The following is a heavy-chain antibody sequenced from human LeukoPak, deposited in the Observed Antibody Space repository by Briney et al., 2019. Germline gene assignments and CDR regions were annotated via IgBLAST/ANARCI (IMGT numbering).Heavy chain of an antibody. CDR1: GFTFSSYG. CDR2: IRSDGSNK. V-gene: IGHV3-30*02. D-gene: IGHD3-22*01. Sequence: GGSLRLSCAASGFTFSSYGMHWVRQAPGKGLEWVAFIRSDGSNKYYADSVKGRFTVSRDNSKNTLYLEMNSLRAEDTAVYYCAKEVWYYYDTRGYYMDVWGKGTTVSVSS. CDR3: AKEVWYYYDTRGYYMDV. J-gene: IGHJ6*03.